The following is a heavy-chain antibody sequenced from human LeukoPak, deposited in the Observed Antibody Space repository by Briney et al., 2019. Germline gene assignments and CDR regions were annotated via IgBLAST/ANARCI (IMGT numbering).Heavy chain of an antibody. CDR1: GFTFSSSG. CDR2: IRYDGSNK. V-gene: IGHV3-30*02. Sequence: PGGSLRLSWAASGFTFSSSGMHWVRQAPGKGLEWVAFIRYDGSNKCYAVSVKGRFTISRDNSKNTLYLQMNSLKAEDTAVYYCAIARPAGSTVTTWFDYWGQGTLVIVSS. CDR3: AIARPAGSTVTTWFDY. D-gene: IGHD4-17*01. J-gene: IGHJ4*02.